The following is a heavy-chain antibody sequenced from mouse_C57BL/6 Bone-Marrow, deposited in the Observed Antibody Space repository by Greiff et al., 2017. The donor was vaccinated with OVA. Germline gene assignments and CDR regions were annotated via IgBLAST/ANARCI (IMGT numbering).Heavy chain of an antibody. J-gene: IGHJ4*01. CDR3: TREGPRQLQDYAMDY. CDR1: GFTFSSYA. CDR2: ISSGGDYI. V-gene: IGHV5-9-1*02. D-gene: IGHD3-2*01. Sequence: EVKLVESGEGLVQPGGSLKLSCAASGFTFSSYAMSWVRQTPEKRLEWVAYISSGGDYIYSAATVKGRFTISRANARNNLYLQRSSLKSEDTAMYYCTREGPRQLQDYAMDYWGQGTSVTVSS.